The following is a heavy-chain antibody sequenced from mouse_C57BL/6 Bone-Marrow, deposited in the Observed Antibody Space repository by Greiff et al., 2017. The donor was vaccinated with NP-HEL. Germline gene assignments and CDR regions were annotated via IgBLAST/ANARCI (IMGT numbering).Heavy chain of an antibody. CDR1: GYAFSSSW. J-gene: IGHJ2*01. CDR2: IYPGDGDT. CDR3: ARSLPLYYFDY. V-gene: IGHV1-82*01. Sequence: VQLQQSGPELVKPGASVTISCKASGYAFSSSWMNWVKQRPGKGLEWIGRIYPGDGDTNYNGKFKGKATLTADKSSSTAYMQLSSLTSEDSAVYFCARSLPLYYFDYWGQGTTLTVSS.